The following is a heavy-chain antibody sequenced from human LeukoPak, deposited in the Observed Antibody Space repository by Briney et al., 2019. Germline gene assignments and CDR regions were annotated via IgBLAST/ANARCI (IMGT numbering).Heavy chain of an antibody. CDR3: AKFLEGYCSSTSCYTALDY. V-gene: IGHV3-23*01. J-gene: IGHJ4*02. CDR2: ISGSGGST. Sequence: GGSLRLSCAASGFTFSSYAMSWVRQAPGKGLEWVSAISGSGGSTYYADSVKGRFTISRDNSKNTLYLQKNSLRAEDTAVYYCAKFLEGYCSSTSCYTALDYWGQGTLVTVSS. CDR1: GFTFSSYA. D-gene: IGHD2-2*02.